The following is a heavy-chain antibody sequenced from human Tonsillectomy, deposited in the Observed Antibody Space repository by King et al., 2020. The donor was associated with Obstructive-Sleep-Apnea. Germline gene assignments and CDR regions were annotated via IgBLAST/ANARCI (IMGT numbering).Heavy chain of an antibody. CDR1: GGSISSYY. CDR3: ARAGNWKLLLGY. Sequence: VQLQESGPGLVKPSETLSLTCTVSGGSISSYYWSWIRQPPGKGLEWIGYIYYSGSTNYNPPLQSRVTISVDTSKTQFSLKLSSVTAADTAGYYCARAGNWKLLLGYWGQGTLVTVSS. CDR2: IYYSGST. D-gene: IGHD1-20*01. J-gene: IGHJ4*02. V-gene: IGHV4-59*01.